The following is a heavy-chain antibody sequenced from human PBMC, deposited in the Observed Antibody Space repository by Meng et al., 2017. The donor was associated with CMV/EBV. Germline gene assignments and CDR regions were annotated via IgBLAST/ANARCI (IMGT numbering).Heavy chain of an antibody. D-gene: IGHD3-3*01. CDR2: IYHSGST. Sequence: SETLSLTCTVSGYSISSGYYWGWIRQPPGKGLEWIGSIYHSGSTYYNPSLKSRVTISVDTSKNQFSLKLGSVTAADTAVYYCARAFYDFWSGYSSFDPWGQGTLVTVSS. CDR1: GYSISSGYY. CDR3: ARAFYDFWSGYSSFDP. J-gene: IGHJ5*02. V-gene: IGHV4-38-2*02.